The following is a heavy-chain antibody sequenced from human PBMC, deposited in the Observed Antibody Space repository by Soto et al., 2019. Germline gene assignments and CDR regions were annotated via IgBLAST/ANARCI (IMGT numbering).Heavy chain of an antibody. CDR2: IWFDGSDK. CDR1: GFTFSRYG. V-gene: IGHV3-33*01. J-gene: IGHJ3*02. D-gene: IGHD2-15*01. Sequence: QVQMVESGGGVVQPGRSLRLSCAASGFTFSRYGIHWVRQAPGKGLEWVAAIWFDGSDKYYVDSVKGRFTISRDNSKNTVYLQMNSRRAEDTAVYHCERLYCSSDSCYSVGGFDIWGRGTIVTVSS. CDR3: ERLYCSSDSCYSVGGFDI.